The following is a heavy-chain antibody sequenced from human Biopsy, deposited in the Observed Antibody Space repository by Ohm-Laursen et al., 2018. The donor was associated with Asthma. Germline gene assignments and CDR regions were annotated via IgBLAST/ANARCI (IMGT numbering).Heavy chain of an antibody. Sequence: GSLRLSCTASGFTVSRDHMFWVRQAPGKGLEWVSVIYSGGTSDTADSVRGRFTISRDFYKNTLYLQMDSLRAEDTAVYYCARGDSRGWSHYYFDYWGQGTLVTVSS. CDR2: IYSGGTS. CDR1: GFTVSRDH. D-gene: IGHD6-19*01. J-gene: IGHJ4*02. CDR3: ARGDSRGWSHYYFDY. V-gene: IGHV3-53*01.